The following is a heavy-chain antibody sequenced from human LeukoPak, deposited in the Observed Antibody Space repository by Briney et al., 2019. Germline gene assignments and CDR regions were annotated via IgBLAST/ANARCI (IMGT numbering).Heavy chain of an antibody. V-gene: IGHV3-53*01. J-gene: IGHJ3*02. CDR1: GFSVSSNY. Sequence: GGSLRLSCAASGFSVSSNYMSWVRQAPGMGLEWVSVIYSGSSTNYADSVKGRFTISRDNSKNTLHLQMNSLRAEDTAVYYCARDRGEMATIDAFDIWGQGTMVTVSS. CDR2: IYSGSST. CDR3: ARDRGEMATIDAFDI. D-gene: IGHD5-24*01.